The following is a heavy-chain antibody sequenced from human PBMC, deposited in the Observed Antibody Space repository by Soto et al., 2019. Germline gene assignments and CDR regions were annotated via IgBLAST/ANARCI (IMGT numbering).Heavy chain of an antibody. J-gene: IGHJ4*02. D-gene: IGHD3-16*01. V-gene: IGHV4-34*01. CDR2: IHSSGST. CDR3: ARGGGNPASTNDF. CDR1: RGSFSYFH. Sequence: QVQLQQWGGGLLKPSETLSLTCGLHRGSFSYFHWSWIRQPPGKGLEWIGEIHSSGSTNYNPSLGSRVTMSIDTSAMQFSLTLYSVTAADTAVYYCARGGGNPASTNDFWGQGALVTVSS.